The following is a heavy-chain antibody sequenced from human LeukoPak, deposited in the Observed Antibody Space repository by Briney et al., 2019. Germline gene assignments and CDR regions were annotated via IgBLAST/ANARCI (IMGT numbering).Heavy chain of an antibody. Sequence: ASVKVSCKASGYIFSDYYMHWVRQAPGQGLEWLGWINPKSGAADYAQQFRGRVTMTRDTSINTDYMEMKRVTSDDTAVYYCARRGQVEQWLDWYFDLWGRGTLVTVSS. CDR3: ARRGQVEQWLDWYFDL. CDR1: GYIFSDYY. J-gene: IGHJ2*01. D-gene: IGHD6-19*01. V-gene: IGHV1-2*02. CDR2: INPKSGAA.